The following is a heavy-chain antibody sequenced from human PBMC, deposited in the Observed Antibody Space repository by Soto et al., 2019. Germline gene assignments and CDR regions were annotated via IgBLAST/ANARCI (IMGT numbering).Heavy chain of an antibody. CDR1: GGSFSGYY. CDR2: IYYHGNT. CDR3: ARHDGFSSGWIFDY. Sequence: SETLSLTCAVYGGSFSGYYWTWIRQPPGTGLEWIGTIYYHGNTYSNPSLKSRVTISVDTSNNQLSLKLRSVTAADTAVYYCARHDGFSSGWIFDYWGHGTLVTVSS. D-gene: IGHD6-19*01. J-gene: IGHJ4*01. V-gene: IGHV4-34*01.